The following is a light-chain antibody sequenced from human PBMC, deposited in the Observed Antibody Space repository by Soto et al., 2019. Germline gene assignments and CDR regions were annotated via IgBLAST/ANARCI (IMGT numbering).Light chain of an antibody. CDR2: SNN. V-gene: IGLV1-47*02. CDR3: QSHDSSLSSYV. Sequence: SVLTQPPSASGTPEQRVTISCSGRSANIGNNFVCWYQQLPRTAPKLLIYSNNQRPSGVPDRFSGSKSGTSAALAITGLQAEDEADYYCQSHDSSLSSYVFGTGTKVTV. CDR1: SANIGNNF. J-gene: IGLJ1*01.